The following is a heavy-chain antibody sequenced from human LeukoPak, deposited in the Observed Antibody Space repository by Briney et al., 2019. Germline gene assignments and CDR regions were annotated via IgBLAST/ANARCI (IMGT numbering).Heavy chain of an antibody. CDR1: GYSFSKHW. J-gene: IGHJ1*01. Sequence: GESLKISCKGSGYSFSKHWIGWVRQMPGKGLEWMGIIYPGDSDTRYSPSFRGQVIISADKSIRTAYLQWTSLKASDTAMYYCARHTGEGSHFQHWGQGSLVTVSS. CDR2: IYPGDSDT. CDR3: ARHTGEGSHFQH. V-gene: IGHV5-51*01. D-gene: IGHD3-16*01.